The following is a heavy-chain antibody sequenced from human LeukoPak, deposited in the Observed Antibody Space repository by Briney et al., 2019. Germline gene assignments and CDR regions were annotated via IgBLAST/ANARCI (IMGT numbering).Heavy chain of an antibody. D-gene: IGHD3-22*01. CDR2: ICYSGST. CDR3: ARDGNYYDRSGYYFSAFDL. V-gene: IGHV4-39*07. CDR1: GGSISSSSYY. Sequence: SETLSLTCTVSGGSISSSSYYWGWIRQPPGKGLEWIGSICYSGSTYYNPSLKSRVTISVDTSKNQFSLKMSSVTAADTAVYYCARDGNYYDRSGYYFSAFDLWGQGTMVTVSS. J-gene: IGHJ3*01.